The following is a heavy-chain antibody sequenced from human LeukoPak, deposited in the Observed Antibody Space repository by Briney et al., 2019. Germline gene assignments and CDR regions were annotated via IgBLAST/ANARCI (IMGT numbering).Heavy chain of an antibody. Sequence: PSQTLSLTCTVSGGSISSGDYYWSWIRQPPGKGLEWIGYIYYSGSTYYNPSLKSRVTISVDTSKNQFSLKLSSVTAADTAVYYCARTWASSSGYPIEYFQHWGQGTLVTVSS. CDR1: GGSISSGDYY. V-gene: IGHV4-30-4*08. D-gene: IGHD3-22*01. CDR2: IYYSGST. J-gene: IGHJ1*01. CDR3: ARTWASSSGYPIEYFQH.